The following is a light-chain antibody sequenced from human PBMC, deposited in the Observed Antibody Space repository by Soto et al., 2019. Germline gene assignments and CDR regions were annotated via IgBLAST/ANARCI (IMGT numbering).Light chain of an antibody. Sequence: EIVLTQSPGTLSLSPGERATLSCRASQTVRTNYLAWFQHKPGQAPRLLIYGASSRATGIPDRFSGSGSGTDFTLTSNRLEPEDFAVYFGQQYSDSPLTFGGGTKVEIK. CDR1: QTVRTNY. V-gene: IGKV3-20*01. CDR2: GAS. CDR3: QQYSDSPLT. J-gene: IGKJ4*01.